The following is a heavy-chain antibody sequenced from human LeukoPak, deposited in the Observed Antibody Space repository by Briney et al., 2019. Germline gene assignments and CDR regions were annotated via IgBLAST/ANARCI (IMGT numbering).Heavy chain of an antibody. D-gene: IGHD3-9*01. CDR1: GFTFSSSA. J-gene: IGHJ4*02. CDR3: AKDGHYDILTGYYKESFDY. CDR2: ISWNSGSI. Sequence: GGSLRLSCAASGFTFSSSAMSWVRQAPGKGLEWVSGISWNSGSIGYADSVKGRFTISRDNAKNSLYLQMNSLRAEDMALYYCAKDGHYDILTGYYKESFDYWGQGTLVTVSS. V-gene: IGHV3-9*03.